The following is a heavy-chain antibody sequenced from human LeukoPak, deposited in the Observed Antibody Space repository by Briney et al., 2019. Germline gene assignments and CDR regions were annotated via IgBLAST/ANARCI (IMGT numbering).Heavy chain of an antibody. D-gene: IGHD4-17*01. CDR1: GGSISSGGYS. V-gene: IGHV4-30-2*01. CDR3: ARGTYSAVTTRGDAFDI. CDR2: IYHSGST. J-gene: IGHJ3*02. Sequence: TLSLTCAVSGGSISSGGYSWSWIRQPPGKGLEWIGYIYHSGSTYYNPSPKSRVTISVDRSKNQFSLKLSSVTAADTAVYYCARGTYSAVTTRGDAFDIWGQGTMVTVSS.